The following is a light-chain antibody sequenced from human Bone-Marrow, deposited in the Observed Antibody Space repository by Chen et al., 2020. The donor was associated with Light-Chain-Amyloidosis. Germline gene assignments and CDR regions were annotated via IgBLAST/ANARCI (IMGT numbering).Light chain of an antibody. CDR2: KAS. J-gene: IGKJ1*01. CDR3: QQYKTYSWT. Sequence: DIQMTQSPSTLSASVGDRVTITCRASQSVSSWLAWYQQRPGKAPKLPIYKASDLESGVPSRFSGSGSGTEFTLTITSLQPEDFATYYCQQYKTYSWTFGQGTQVEIK. V-gene: IGKV1-5*03. CDR1: QSVSSW.